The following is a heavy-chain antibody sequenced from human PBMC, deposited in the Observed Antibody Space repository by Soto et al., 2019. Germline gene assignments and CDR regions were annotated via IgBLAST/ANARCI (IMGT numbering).Heavy chain of an antibody. D-gene: IGHD3-10*01. V-gene: IGHV4-34*01. CDR1: GGSFSGYY. J-gene: IGHJ4*02. CDR3: ARGVTYYYGSGSYYGPVDY. CDR2: INHSGST. Sequence: PSETLSLTCAVYGGSFSGYYWSWIRQPPGKGLEWIGEINHSGSTNYNPSLKSRVTISVDTSKNQFSLKLSSVTAADTAVYYCARGVTYYYGSGSYYGPVDYWGQGTLVTVSS.